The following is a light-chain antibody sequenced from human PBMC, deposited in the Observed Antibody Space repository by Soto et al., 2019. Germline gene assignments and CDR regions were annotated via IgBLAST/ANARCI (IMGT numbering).Light chain of an antibody. V-gene: IGLV2-8*01. CDR3: SSSAGIYHYLV. CDR1: SSDIGGYNS. Sequence: QSALTQPPSASGSPGQSVTISCTGTSSDIGGYNSVSWYQQHPGKAPRLMIYEVNKRPSGVPDRFSGSKSGYTASLTVSGLQTEDEALYYCSSSAGIYHYLVFGGGTQLPS. J-gene: IGLJ3*02. CDR2: EVN.